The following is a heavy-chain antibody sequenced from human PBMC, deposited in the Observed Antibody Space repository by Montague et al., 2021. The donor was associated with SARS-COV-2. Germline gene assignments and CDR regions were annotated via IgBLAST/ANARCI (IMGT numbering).Heavy chain of an antibody. V-gene: IGHV3-33*01. J-gene: IGHJ6*02. Sequence: SLRLSCAASGFTFSSYGMHWVRQAPGKGLEWVAVIWYDGSNKYYADPVKGRFTISRDNSKNTLYLQMNSLRAEDTAVYYCARELAPNYGMDVWGQGTTVTVSS. D-gene: IGHD1-1*01. CDR1: GFTFSSYG. CDR3: ARELAPNYGMDV. CDR2: IWYDGSNK.